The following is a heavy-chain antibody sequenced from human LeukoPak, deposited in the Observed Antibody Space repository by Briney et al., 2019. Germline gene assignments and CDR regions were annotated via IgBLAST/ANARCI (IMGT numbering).Heavy chain of an antibody. J-gene: IGHJ4*02. CDR3: ARDKDGWFGELPDY. CDR1: GFTFSTYA. V-gene: IGHV3-21*01. CDR2: ISSSSSYI. D-gene: IGHD3-10*01. Sequence: GGSLRLSCAASGFTFSTYAMTWVRQAPGKGLEWVSSISSSSSYIYYADSVKGRFTISRDNAKNSLYLQMNSLRAEDTAVYYRARDKDGWFGELPDYWGQGTLVTVSS.